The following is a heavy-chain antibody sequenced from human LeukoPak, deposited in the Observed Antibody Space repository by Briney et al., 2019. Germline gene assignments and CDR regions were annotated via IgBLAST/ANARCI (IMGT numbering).Heavy chain of an antibody. V-gene: IGHV4-38-2*01. CDR1: GSSISSGYY. CDR3: ARHRRGDIVAGWYYYDSSGSGTYYFDY. CDR2: IYHSGST. J-gene: IGHJ4*02. D-gene: IGHD3-22*01. Sequence: KPSATLSLTCAVSGSSISSGYYWGWIRQPPGKGLEWIGSIYHSGSTYYNPSLKSRVTISVDTSKNQFSLKLSSVTAADTAVYYCARHRRGDIVAGWYYYDSSGSGTYYFDYWGQGTLVTVSS.